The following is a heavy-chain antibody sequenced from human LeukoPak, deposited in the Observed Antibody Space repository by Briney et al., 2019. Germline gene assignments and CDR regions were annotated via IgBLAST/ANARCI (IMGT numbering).Heavy chain of an antibody. CDR1: GFTFSNYA. CDR3: AKVARPWLYWVPFDY. Sequence: GGSLRLSCAAAGFTFSNYAMTWVRQAPGKGLEWVSSISGSGGSTYYADSVKGRFTISRDNSKNTLYLQMNSLRAEDTAVYYCAKVARPWLYWVPFDYWGQGTLVTVSS. D-gene: IGHD3-22*01. CDR2: ISGSGGST. J-gene: IGHJ4*02. V-gene: IGHV3-23*01.